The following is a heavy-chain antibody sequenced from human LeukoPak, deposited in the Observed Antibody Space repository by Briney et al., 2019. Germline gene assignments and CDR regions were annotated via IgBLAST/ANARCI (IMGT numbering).Heavy chain of an antibody. D-gene: IGHD3-3*01. J-gene: IGHJ4*02. CDR1: VDIFRGYQ. V-gene: IGHV3-74*01. CDR2: IKSGWSNT. Sequence: PGGSLRLSCAASVDIFRGYQMHWFRHAPGEGLVWVSRIKSGWSNTSCADSVKGRFTSSRDNAMITLYLQMNSLRADDTAVYYCAREYDFWSGCPSYFDYWGQGTLVTVSS. CDR3: AREYDFWSGCPSYFDY.